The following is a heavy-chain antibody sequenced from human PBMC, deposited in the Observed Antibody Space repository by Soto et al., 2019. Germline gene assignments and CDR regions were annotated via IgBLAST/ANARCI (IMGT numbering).Heavy chain of an antibody. J-gene: IGHJ3*02. Sequence: QAPGKGLEWVSCISSSSSYIDYADSVKGRFTISRDNAKNSLHLQRNSLRAEDTAVYYCATGQYYYDSSGYRFDIWGQGTMVTVSS. CDR2: ISSSSSYI. D-gene: IGHD3-22*01. CDR3: ATGQYYYDSSGYRFDI. V-gene: IGHV3-21*01.